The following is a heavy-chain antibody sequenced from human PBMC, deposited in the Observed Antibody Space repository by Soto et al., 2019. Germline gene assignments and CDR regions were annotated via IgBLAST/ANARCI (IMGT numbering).Heavy chain of an antibody. CDR1: GGSISSGNYY. CDR3: AREGEDGYSVHY. D-gene: IGHD5-18*01. J-gene: IGHJ4*02. CDR2: IYKSGTT. Sequence: QVQLQESGPGLVKPSQTLSLTCTVSGGSISSGNYYWSWLRQRPGKGLEWIGYIYKSGTTDYNPSLQSRLTMSRDTSKNLLSLKLISVTDADTAVYYFAREGEDGYSVHYWGQGTLVTVAS. V-gene: IGHV4-31*03.